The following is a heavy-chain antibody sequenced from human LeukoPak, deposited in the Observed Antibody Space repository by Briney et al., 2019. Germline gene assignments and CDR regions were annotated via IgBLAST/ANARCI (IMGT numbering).Heavy chain of an antibody. J-gene: IGHJ5*02. CDR2: INWNGGST. D-gene: IGHD2-15*01. Sequence: GGSLRLSCAASGFTFDDYGMSWVRQAPGKGLEWVSGINWNGGSTGYADSVKGRFTISRDNAKNSLYLQMNSLRAEDTALYYCARDVSGCSGGSCYWPATWFDPWGQGTLVTVSS. V-gene: IGHV3-20*04. CDR1: GFTFDDYG. CDR3: ARDVSGCSGGSCYWPATWFDP.